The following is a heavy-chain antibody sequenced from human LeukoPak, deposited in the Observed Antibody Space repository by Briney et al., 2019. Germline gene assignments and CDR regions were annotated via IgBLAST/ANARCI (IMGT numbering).Heavy chain of an antibody. D-gene: IGHD3-22*01. V-gene: IGHV3-21*01. CDR1: GFTFSSYA. Sequence: GGSLRLSCAASGFTFSSYAMSWIRQAPGKGLEWVSSFGTRSTSVYHAGSVKGRFAISRDNAKNSLYLQMNSLRAEDTALYYCAREVSEGFDFWGQGTLVTVSS. CDR3: AREVSEGFDF. J-gene: IGHJ4*02. CDR2: FGTRSTSV.